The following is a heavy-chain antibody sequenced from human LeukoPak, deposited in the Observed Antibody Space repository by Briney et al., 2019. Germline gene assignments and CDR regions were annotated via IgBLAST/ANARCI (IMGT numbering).Heavy chain of an antibody. V-gene: IGHV5-51*01. CDR2: IYPGDSDT. J-gene: IGHJ6*03. Sequence: GESLKISCKGSGYSFTSYWIGWVRQMPGKGLEWMGIIYPGDSDTRYSPSFQGQVTIPADKSISTAYLQWSSLKASDTAMYYCARHRVQLEQTSSYYYYMDVWGKGTTVTVSS. D-gene: IGHD1-1*01. CDR1: GYSFTSYW. CDR3: ARHRVQLEQTSSYYYYMDV.